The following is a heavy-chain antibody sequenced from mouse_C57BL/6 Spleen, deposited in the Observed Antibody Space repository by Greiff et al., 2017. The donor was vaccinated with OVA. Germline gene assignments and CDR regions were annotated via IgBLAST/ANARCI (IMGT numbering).Heavy chain of an antibody. CDR3: ARNYDGYYGYIDV. D-gene: IGHD2-3*01. CDR2: IWSGGST. J-gene: IGHJ1*03. Sequence: VQLQQSGPGLVQPSQRLSITCTVLGFSLLSYGVPWVRQSPGKGLEWLGVIWSGGSTDYNAAFISRLSISKDNSKSQVFFKMNSLQADDTAIYYCARNYDGYYGYIDVWGTGTTVTVSS. V-gene: IGHV2-2*01. CDR1: GFSLLSYG.